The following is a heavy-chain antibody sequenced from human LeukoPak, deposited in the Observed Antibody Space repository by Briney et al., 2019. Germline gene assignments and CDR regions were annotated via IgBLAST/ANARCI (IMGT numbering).Heavy chain of an antibody. CDR3: AREVTTIYYYYGMDV. Sequence: GGSLRLSCAASGFTVSSNYMSWVRQAPGKGLEWVSVIYSGGSTYYADSVKGRFTISRDNSKNTLYLQMNSLRAEDTAVYYCAREVTTIYYYYGMDVWAKGPRSPSP. CDR1: GFTVSSNY. CDR2: IYSGGST. V-gene: IGHV3-66*01. D-gene: IGHD4-11*01. J-gene: IGHJ6*02.